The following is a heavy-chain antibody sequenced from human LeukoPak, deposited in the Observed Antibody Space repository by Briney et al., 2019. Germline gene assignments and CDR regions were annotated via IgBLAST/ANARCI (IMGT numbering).Heavy chain of an antibody. CDR3: AKVDSSGYYSKNFHY. D-gene: IGHD3-22*01. CDR2: ISGSDGTI. J-gene: IGHJ4*02. CDR1: GFTFSSYA. Sequence: PGGSLRLSCAASGFTFSSYAMSWVRQAPGKWFGWILCISGSDGTIYYADSVKGRFTISRDNSRNTLDLQMNSLRAEDTAVYYCAKVDSSGYYSKNFHYWGQGSLVTVS. V-gene: IGHV3-23*01.